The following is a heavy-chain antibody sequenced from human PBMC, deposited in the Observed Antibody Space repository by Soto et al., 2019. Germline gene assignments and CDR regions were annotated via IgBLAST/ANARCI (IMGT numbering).Heavy chain of an antibody. Sequence: GGSLRLSCAASGFTFSSYAMHWVRQAPGKGLEWVAVISYDGSNKYYADSVKGRFTISRDNSKNTLYLQMNSLRAEDTAVYYCAICPVAAAANDVFAFWGQGTMVIGSS. CDR1: GFTFSSYA. D-gene: IGHD6-13*01. J-gene: IGHJ3*01. V-gene: IGHV3-30-3*01. CDR3: AICPVAAAANDVFAF. CDR2: ISYDGSNK.